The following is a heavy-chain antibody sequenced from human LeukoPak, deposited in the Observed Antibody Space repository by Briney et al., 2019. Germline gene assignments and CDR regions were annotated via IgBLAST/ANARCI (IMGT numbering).Heavy chain of an antibody. CDR1: GFTFSSYS. CDR3: ARDVDYGDYVADY. CDR2: ISSSSSYI. Sequence: GGSLRLSCAASGFTFSSYSMNWVRQAPGKGLEWVSSISSSSSYICYADSVKGRFTISRDNAKNSLYLQMNSLRAEDTAVYYCARDVDYGDYVADYWGQGTLVTVSS. D-gene: IGHD4-17*01. V-gene: IGHV3-21*01. J-gene: IGHJ4*02.